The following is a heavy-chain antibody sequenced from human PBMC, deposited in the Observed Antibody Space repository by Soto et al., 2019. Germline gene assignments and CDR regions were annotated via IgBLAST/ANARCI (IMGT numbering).Heavy chain of an antibody. CDR2: ISSYGGST. CDR3: ARDPDSSGYYYFDY. D-gene: IGHD3-22*01. Sequence: EVQLVESGGGLVQPGGSLRLSCAASGFTLSSYAMHWVRQAPGKGLEYVSAISSYGGSTYYANSVKGRFTISRDNSKNSLYLQMGSLSAEDMAVYYCARDPDSSGYYYFDYWGQGTLVTVSS. CDR1: GFTLSSYA. J-gene: IGHJ4*02. V-gene: IGHV3-64*01.